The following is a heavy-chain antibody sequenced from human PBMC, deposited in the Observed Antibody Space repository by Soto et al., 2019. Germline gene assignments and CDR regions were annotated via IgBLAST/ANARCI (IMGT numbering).Heavy chain of an antibody. CDR1: GFTVSSKY. CDR2: IYSGGST. J-gene: IGHJ4*02. CDR3: ARYYSGSGSPFDY. V-gene: IGHV3-53*01. Sequence: EVQLVESGGGLIQPGGSLRLSCAASGFTVSSKYMSWVRQAPGKGLEWVSVIYSGGSTYYADSVKGRFNISRDNSKNPLDSQMNSLRAQDTAVYYCARYYSGSGSPFDYWGQGTLVTVSS. D-gene: IGHD3-10*01.